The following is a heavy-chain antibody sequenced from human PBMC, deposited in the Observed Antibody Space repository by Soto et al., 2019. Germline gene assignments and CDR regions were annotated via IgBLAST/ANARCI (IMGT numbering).Heavy chain of an antibody. J-gene: IGHJ4*02. D-gene: IGHD6-19*01. CDR2: ISGSGGST. Sequence: GGSLRLSCAASGFTFSSYAMSWVRQAPGKGLEWVSVISGSGGSTYYADSVKGRFTISRDNSKNTLYLQMNSLRAEDTAVYYCAKDSYSIEWLVQIDYWGQGTLVTVSS. CDR1: GFTFSSYA. CDR3: AKDSYSIEWLVQIDY. V-gene: IGHV3-23*01.